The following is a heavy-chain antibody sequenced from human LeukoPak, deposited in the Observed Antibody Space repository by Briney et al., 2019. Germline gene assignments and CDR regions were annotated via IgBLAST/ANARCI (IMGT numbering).Heavy chain of an antibody. J-gene: IGHJ3*02. D-gene: IGHD2-21*01. CDR1: GGTFSSYA. V-gene: IGHV1-69*01. Sequence: SVKVSCKASGGTFSSYAISWVRQAPGQGLEWMGGIIPIFGTANYAQKFQGRVTITADESTSTAYMELSSLRSEDTAVYYSARPSVAYCGGDCYLGAFDIWGQGTMVTVSS. CDR3: ARPSVAYCGGDCYLGAFDI. CDR2: IIPIFGTA.